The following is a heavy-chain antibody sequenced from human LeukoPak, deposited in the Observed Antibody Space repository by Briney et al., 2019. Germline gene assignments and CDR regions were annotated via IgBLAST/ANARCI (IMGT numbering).Heavy chain of an antibody. V-gene: IGHV4-39*01. CDR1: GDSIAAPRYY. CDR3: ARQIRYTYDPNWFHP. CDR2: IYYSGNT. D-gene: IGHD5-12*01. J-gene: IGHJ5*02. Sequence: SETLSLTCSVSGDSIAAPRYYWAWIRQPPGKGLEWIASIYYSGNTNYDPSLQSRVTISVDTSKNQFSLSLSSVTAADTAVYYCARQIRYTYDPNWFHPWGQGTLVTVSS.